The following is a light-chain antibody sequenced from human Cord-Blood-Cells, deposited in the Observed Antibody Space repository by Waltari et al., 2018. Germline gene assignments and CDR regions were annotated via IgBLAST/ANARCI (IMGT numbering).Light chain of an antibody. V-gene: IGKV3-15*01. J-gene: IGKJ1*01. CDR2: GAS. CDR3: QQYNNWPPWT. Sequence: DIVFTPPPATLPVSPGQRAVLSCRARQSVSSNLTWYQQKPGQAPRLLIYGASTRATGIPARFSGSGSGTEFTLTISSLQSEDFAVYYCQQYNNWPPWTFGQGTKVEIK. CDR1: QSVSSN.